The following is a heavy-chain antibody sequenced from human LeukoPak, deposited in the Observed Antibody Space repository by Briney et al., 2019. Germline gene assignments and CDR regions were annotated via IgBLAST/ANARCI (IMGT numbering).Heavy chain of an antibody. V-gene: IGHV4-30-4*08. CDR1: GGSISSGDYY. J-gene: IGHJ3*02. D-gene: IGHD3-3*01. Sequence: SETLSLTCTVSGGSISSGDYYWSWIRQPPGKGREWLGYIYYSGSTYYNPSLKRPVTISVDTSKNQFSLKLSSVTAADTAVYYCARDQEWLARFDAFDIWGQGTMVTVSS. CDR3: ARDQEWLARFDAFDI. CDR2: IYYSGST.